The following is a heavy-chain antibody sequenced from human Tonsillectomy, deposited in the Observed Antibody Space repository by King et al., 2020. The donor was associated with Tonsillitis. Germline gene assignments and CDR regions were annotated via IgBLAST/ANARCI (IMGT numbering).Heavy chain of an antibody. CDR1: GFTFSSNS. CDR3: ARGGGFYYYYMDV. J-gene: IGHJ6*03. V-gene: IGHV3-21*01. Sequence: DVQLVESGGGLVKPGGSLRLSCAASGFTFSSNSMNWVRQAPGRGLEWVSSISSSSSYIYYADSVKGRFTISRDNAKNSLYLQMNSLRAEDTAVYYCARGGGFYYYYMDVWGKGTTVTVSS. CDR2: ISSSSSYI. D-gene: IGHD3-16*01.